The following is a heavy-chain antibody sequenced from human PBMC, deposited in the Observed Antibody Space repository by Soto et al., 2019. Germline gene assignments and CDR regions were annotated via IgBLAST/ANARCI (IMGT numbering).Heavy chain of an antibody. CDR3: AAELDYGVAFDI. CDR2: INPNSGGT. J-gene: IGHJ3*02. D-gene: IGHD4-17*01. Sequence: ASVKVSCKASGYTFTGYYMHWVRQAPGQGLEWMGWINPNSGGTNYAQKFQERVTITRDMSTSTAYMELSSLRSEDTAVYYCAAELDYGVAFDIWGQGTMVTVSS. V-gene: IGHV1-2*02. CDR1: GYTFTGYY.